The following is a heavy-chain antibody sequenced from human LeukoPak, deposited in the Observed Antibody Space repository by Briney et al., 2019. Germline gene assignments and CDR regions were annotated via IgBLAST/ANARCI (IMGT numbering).Heavy chain of an antibody. CDR3: ATRTSIAVAGPFDY. CDR2: FDPEDGET. J-gene: IGHJ4*02. Sequence: ASVKVSCKVSGYTLTELSMHWVRQAPGKGLEWMGGFDPEDGETIYAQKFQGRVTMTEDTSTDTAYMELSSLRSEDTAVYYCATRTSIAVAGPFDYWGQGTLVTVSS. CDR1: GYTLTELS. D-gene: IGHD6-19*01. V-gene: IGHV1-24*01.